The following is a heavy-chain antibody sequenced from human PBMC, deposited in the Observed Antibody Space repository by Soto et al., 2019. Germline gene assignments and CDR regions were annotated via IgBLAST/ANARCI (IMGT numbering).Heavy chain of an antibody. CDR2: ISSSSSYI. J-gene: IGHJ4*02. CDR1: GFTFSSYS. D-gene: IGHD6-19*01. CDR3: ARDLSFSIAVAGNGFDY. V-gene: IGHV3-21*01. Sequence: EVQLVESGGGLVKPGGSLRLSCAASGFTFSSYSMNWVRQAPGKGLEWVSSISSSSSYIYYADSVKGRFTISRDNAKNSLDLQMNSLGAEDTAVYYCARDLSFSIAVAGNGFDYWGQGTLVTVSS.